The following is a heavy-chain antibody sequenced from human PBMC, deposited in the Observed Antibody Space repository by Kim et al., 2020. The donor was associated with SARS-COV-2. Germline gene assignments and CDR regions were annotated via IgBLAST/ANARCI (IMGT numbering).Heavy chain of an antibody. CDR2: IRSSGGST. J-gene: IGHJ4*02. Sequence: GGSLRLSCAASGFTFSSYAMSWVRQAPGKGLEWVSGIRSSGGSTYYADSVTGRFTISRDNSKNTLYLQMNSLRAEDTAVYYCAKEVSYYSGSVSDYWGQGTLVTVSS. CDR1: GFTFSSYA. D-gene: IGHD3-10*01. V-gene: IGHV3-23*01. CDR3: AKEVSYYSGSVSDY.